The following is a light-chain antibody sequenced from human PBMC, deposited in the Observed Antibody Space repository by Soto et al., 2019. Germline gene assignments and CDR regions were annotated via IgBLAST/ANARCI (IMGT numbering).Light chain of an antibody. CDR3: QQYGSSPRVFT. CDR2: GAS. J-gene: IGKJ3*01. Sequence: EMVLKQSPGPLSLSPGERATLSCRASQSVSSSYLARYQQKPGQAPRLLIYGASSRATGIPDRFSGSGSGTDFSLTISRLEPEDFAVYYCQQYGSSPRVFTFGPGTKVDIK. CDR1: QSVSSSY. V-gene: IGKV3-20*01.